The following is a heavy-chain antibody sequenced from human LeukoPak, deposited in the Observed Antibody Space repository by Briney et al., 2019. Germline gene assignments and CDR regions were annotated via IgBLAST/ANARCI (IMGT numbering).Heavy chain of an antibody. CDR3: ARVYSSSWYGENPFFDY. CDR2: IYHSGST. V-gene: IGHV4-4*02. CDR1: GGSIRSSNW. Sequence: SETLSLTCAVSGGSIRSSNWWSWVRQPPGKGLEWIGEIYHSGSTSYNPSLKSRVTISVDTSKNQFSLKLSSVTAADTAVYYCARVYSSSWYGENPFFDYWGQGTLVTVSS. D-gene: IGHD6-13*01. J-gene: IGHJ4*02.